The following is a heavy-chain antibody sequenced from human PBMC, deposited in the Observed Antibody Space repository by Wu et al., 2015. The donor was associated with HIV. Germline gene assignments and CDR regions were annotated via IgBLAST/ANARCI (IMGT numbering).Heavy chain of an antibody. V-gene: IGHV1-18*01. CDR3: ARGSGVSGRIPXTR. D-gene: IGHD3-16*01. CDR1: GYTFYNYG. CDR2: ISVHNT. J-gene: IGHJ4*02. Sequence: IQLVQSGAEVKKPGTSVKVSCNTFGYTFYNYGLSWVRQAPGQGLEWMGWISVHNTNYVKKFQGRFTMTIDTSTSTAYMELKDLRPNDTAEYYCARGSGVSGRIPXTRWGQGTLVTVAS.